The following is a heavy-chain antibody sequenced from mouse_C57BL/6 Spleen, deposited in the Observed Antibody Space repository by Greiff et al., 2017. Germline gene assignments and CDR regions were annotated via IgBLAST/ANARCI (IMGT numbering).Heavy chain of an antibody. CDR3: ARYGNWYYFDY. J-gene: IGHJ2*01. D-gene: IGHD1-1*01. CDR2: IDPSDSET. Sequence: VQLQQPGAELVRPGSSVKLSCKASGYTFTSYWMHWVKQRPIQGLEWIGNIDPSDSETHYNQKFKDKATLTVDKSSSTAYMQLSSLTSEDSAVYYCARYGNWYYFDYWGQGTTLTVSS. CDR1: GYTFTSYW. V-gene: IGHV1-52*01.